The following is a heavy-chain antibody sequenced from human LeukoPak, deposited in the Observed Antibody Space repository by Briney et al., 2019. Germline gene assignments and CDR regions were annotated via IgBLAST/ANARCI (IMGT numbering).Heavy chain of an antibody. Sequence: SETLSLTCTVSGASISSTTYYWGLIRQPPRKGLEWIASIYYSGSTYYNPSLKSRVTISVDMSKNQLSLKLSSVTAADTAVYYCGRLHDENYHYMDVWGKGTTVTVSS. CDR2: IYYSGST. CDR1: GASISSTTYY. CDR3: GRLHDENYHYMDV. J-gene: IGHJ6*03. V-gene: IGHV4-39*07. D-gene: IGHD3-16*01.